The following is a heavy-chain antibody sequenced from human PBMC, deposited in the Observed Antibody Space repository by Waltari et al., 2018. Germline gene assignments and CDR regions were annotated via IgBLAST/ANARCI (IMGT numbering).Heavy chain of an antibody. D-gene: IGHD3-3*01. CDR1: GGSISDFY. V-gene: IGHV4-4*07. CDR3: TRQNFWSAYSDF. Sequence: QVQLQESGPGLVKPSETLSLTCSVSGGSISDFYWSWIRQPAGKGLGWIGRTYSTGSTDYKPSLKSRVTISVATSKNPFSLKLTSVTAADTAVYYCTRQNFWSAYSDFWGQGTLVTVSS. CDR2: TYSTGST. J-gene: IGHJ4*02.